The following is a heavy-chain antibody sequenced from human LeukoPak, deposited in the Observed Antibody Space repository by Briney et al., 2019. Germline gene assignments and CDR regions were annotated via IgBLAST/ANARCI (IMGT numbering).Heavy chain of an antibody. CDR2: IYHSGST. CDR1: GYSNSSGYY. J-gene: IGHJ4*02. V-gene: IGHV4-38-2*02. Sequence: SETLSLTCTVSGYSNSSGYYWGWIRQPPGKGLEWIGSIYHSGSTYYNPSLKSRVTISVDTSKNQFSLKLSSVTAADTAVYYCARVRYYYDSSTPADFDYWGQGTLVTVSS. D-gene: IGHD3-22*01. CDR3: ARVRYYYDSSTPADFDY.